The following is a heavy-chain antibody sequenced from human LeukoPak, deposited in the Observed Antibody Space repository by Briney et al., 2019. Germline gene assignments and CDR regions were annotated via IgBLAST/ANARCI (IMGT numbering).Heavy chain of an antibody. Sequence: PSETPSLTCAVYGGSFSGYHWSWLRQPPGKGLEWIGEINRSGSINYDPSLKSRVTISVDTSKNLYSLRLSSVTAADTAVYFCVRGVGDYWGRGTLVTVSS. CDR1: GGSFSGYH. CDR3: VRGVGDY. V-gene: IGHV4-34*01. J-gene: IGHJ4*02. CDR2: INRSGSI.